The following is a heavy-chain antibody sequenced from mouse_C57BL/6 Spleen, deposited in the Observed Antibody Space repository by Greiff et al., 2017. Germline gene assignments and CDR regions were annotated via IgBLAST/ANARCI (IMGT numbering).Heavy chain of an antibody. Sequence: QVQLKQSGAELARPGASVKLSCKASGYTFTSYGISWVKQRTGQGLEWIGEIYPRSGNTYYNEKFKGKATLTADKSSSTAYMELRSLTSEDSAGYFGARGDDGAMDYWGQGTSVTVSS. CDR1: GYTFTSYG. CDR2: IYPRSGNT. J-gene: IGHJ4*01. D-gene: IGHD2-12*01. CDR3: ARGDDGAMDY. V-gene: IGHV1-81*01.